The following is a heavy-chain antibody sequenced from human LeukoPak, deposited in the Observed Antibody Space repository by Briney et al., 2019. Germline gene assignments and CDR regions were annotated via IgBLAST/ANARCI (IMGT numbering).Heavy chain of an antibody. V-gene: IGHV4-30-4*01. D-gene: IGHD6-13*01. J-gene: IGHJ6*02. CDR1: GGSISSGDYY. CDR3: ARRLAAAGYGMDV. Sequence: SQTLSLTCTVSGGSISSGDYYWSWIRQPPGKGLEWIGYIYYSGSTYYNPSLKSRVTISLDKSKNQFSLRLSSVTAADTAVYYCARRLAAAGYGMDVWGQGTTVTVSS. CDR2: IYYSGST.